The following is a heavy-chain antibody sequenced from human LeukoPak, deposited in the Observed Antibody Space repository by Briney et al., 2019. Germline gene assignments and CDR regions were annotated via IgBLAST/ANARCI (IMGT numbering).Heavy chain of an antibody. CDR3: ARSYYDFWNGFYYFDY. CDR2: IYYSGST. J-gene: IGHJ4*02. CDR1: GGSISSYY. D-gene: IGHD3-3*01. V-gene: IGHV4-59*01. Sequence: SETLSLTCTVSGGSISSYYWSWIRQPPGKGLEWIGYIYYSGSTNYNPSLKSRVTISVDTSKNQFSLKLSSVTAADTAEYYCARSYYDFWNGFYYFDYWGQGTLVTVSS.